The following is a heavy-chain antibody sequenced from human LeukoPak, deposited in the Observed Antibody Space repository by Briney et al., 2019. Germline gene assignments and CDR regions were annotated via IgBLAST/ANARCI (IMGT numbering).Heavy chain of an antibody. Sequence: ASVKVSCKASGYTITGYYMHWVRQAPGQGLEWMGRINPNSGGTNYAQKFQGRVTMTRDTSISTAYMELSRLRSDDTAVYYCARLGSWLLPRGYFDYWGQGTLVTVSS. CDR3: ARLGSWLLPRGYFDY. CDR1: GYTITGYY. D-gene: IGHD3-22*01. CDR2: INPNSGGT. J-gene: IGHJ4*02. V-gene: IGHV1-2*06.